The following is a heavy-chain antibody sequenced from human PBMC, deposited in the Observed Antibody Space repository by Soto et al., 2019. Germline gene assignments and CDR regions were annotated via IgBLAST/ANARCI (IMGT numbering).Heavy chain of an antibody. CDR1: GGSISSSSYY. Sequence: SDTLSLTCTVSGGSISSSSYYWGWVRQPPGKGLEWIGSIYYSGSTYYNPSLKSRVTISIDTSKNQFSLKLSSVTAADTAVYYCARLFTIFGVVITPWGQGTLVTVSS. D-gene: IGHD3-3*01. V-gene: IGHV4-39*01. CDR3: ARLFTIFGVVITP. CDR2: IYYSGST. J-gene: IGHJ5*02.